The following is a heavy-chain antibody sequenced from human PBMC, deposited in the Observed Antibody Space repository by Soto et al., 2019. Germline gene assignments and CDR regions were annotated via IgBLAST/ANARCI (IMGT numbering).Heavy chain of an antibody. J-gene: IGHJ3*02. V-gene: IGHV5-51*01. CDR3: ARTRSYDILTGHFEDAFDI. CDR2: IYPGDSDT. Sequence: GESLKISCKGSGYSFTSYWIGWVRQMPGKGLEWMGIIYPGDSDTRYSPSFQGQVTISADKSISTAYLQWSSLKASDTAMYYCARTRSYDILTGHFEDAFDIWGQGTMVTVSS. D-gene: IGHD3-9*01. CDR1: GYSFTSYW.